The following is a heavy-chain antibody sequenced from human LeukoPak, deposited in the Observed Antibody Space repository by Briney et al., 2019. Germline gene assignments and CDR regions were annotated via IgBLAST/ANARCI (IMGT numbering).Heavy chain of an antibody. Sequence: SETLSLTCTVSGGSISSYYWSWIRQPAGKGLEWIGRIYTSGSTNYNPSLKSRVTMSVDTSKNQFSLKLSSVTAADTAVYYCARDCSGGSCYVVDAFDIWGQGTMVTVSS. J-gene: IGHJ3*02. V-gene: IGHV4-4*07. CDR1: GGSISSYY. D-gene: IGHD2-15*01. CDR2: IYTSGST. CDR3: ARDCSGGSCYVVDAFDI.